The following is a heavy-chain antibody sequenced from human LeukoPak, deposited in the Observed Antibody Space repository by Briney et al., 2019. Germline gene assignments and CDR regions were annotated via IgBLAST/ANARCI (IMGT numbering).Heavy chain of an antibody. CDR1: GGSFSGYY. J-gene: IGHJ4*02. D-gene: IGHD3-16*02. Sequence: NPSETLSLTCAVYGGSFSGYYWSWIRQPPGKGLEWIGEINHSGSTNYNPSLKSRVTISVDTSKNQFSLKLSSVTAADTAVYYCARASYVWGSYRTFDYWGQGTLVTVSS. CDR2: INHSGST. V-gene: IGHV4-34*01. CDR3: ARASYVWGSYRTFDY.